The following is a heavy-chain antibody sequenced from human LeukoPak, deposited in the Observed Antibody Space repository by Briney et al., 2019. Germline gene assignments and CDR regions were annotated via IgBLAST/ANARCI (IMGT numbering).Heavy chain of an antibody. V-gene: IGHV3-74*03. CDR1: AFTFSNYW. D-gene: IGHD2-8*01. CDR3: ARDSGHGLDY. CDR2: INYNGSRI. Sequence: PGGSLRLSCAASAFTFSNYWMNWVRQAPGKGLVWVSRINYNGSRITYADSVKGRFTISRDNPKNTLYLQMNSLRVEDTAVYYCARDSGHGLDYWGHGTLVTVSS. J-gene: IGHJ4*01.